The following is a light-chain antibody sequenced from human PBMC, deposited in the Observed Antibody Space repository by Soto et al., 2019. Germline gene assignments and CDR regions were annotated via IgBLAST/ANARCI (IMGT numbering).Light chain of an antibody. Sequence: QSVLTQPPSVSAAPGQKVTISCSGSSSNIGGNSVSWYQQLPGTAPKLLIYDDNKRPSGIPDRFSGSKSGTSATLGITGFQTGDEAHYYCGPWDSSLSAYVFGTGAKVIVL. CDR1: SSNIGGNS. CDR3: GPWDSSLSAYV. V-gene: IGLV1-51*01. J-gene: IGLJ1*01. CDR2: DDN.